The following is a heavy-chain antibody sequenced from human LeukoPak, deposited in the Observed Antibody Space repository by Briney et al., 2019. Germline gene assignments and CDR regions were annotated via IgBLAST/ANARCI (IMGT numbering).Heavy chain of an antibody. CDR3: AKDILRYFDWPRKSYYYYGMDV. J-gene: IGHJ6*02. D-gene: IGHD3-9*01. CDR1: GFTFDDYA. V-gene: IGHV3-43*02. CDR2: ISGDGGST. Sequence: GGSLRLSCAASGFTFDDYAMHWVRQAPGKGLEWVSLISGDGGSTYYADSVKGRFTISRDNSKNSLYLQMNSLRTEDTALYYCAKDILRYFDWPRKSYYYYGMDVWGQGTTVTVSS.